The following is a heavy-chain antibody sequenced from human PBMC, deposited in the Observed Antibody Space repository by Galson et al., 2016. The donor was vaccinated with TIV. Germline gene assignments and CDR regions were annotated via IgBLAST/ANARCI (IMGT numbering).Heavy chain of an antibody. V-gene: IGHV3-48*04. D-gene: IGHD4-23*01. Sequence: SLRLSCAASGFTFSSLHMDWVRQAPGEGLEWISFITYTSATIYYADSVKGRFTVSRDNAKNSLYLQMNSLRAEDTAVYYCARPGNYDGVRRGAFDLWGQGTMVTVSP. CDR3: ARPGNYDGVRRGAFDL. CDR1: GFTFSSLH. J-gene: IGHJ3*01. CDR2: ITYTSATI.